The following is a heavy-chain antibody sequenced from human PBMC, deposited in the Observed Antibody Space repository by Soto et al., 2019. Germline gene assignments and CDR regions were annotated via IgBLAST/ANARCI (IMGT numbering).Heavy chain of an antibody. Sequence: QLQLQESGSGLVKPSQTLSLTCAVSGGSISSGGYSWSWIRQPPGKGLEWIGYIYHSASTYYNPSLESRITITVARTKNQSSQTLCSVTAADTAVYYCAIVPGPWGQGTLVTASS. J-gene: IGHJ4*02. CDR2: IYHSAST. CDR1: GGSISSGGYS. CDR3: AIVPGP. V-gene: IGHV4-30-2*01.